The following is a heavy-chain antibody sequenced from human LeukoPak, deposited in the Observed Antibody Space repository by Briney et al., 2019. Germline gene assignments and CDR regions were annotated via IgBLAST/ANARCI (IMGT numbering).Heavy chain of an antibody. J-gene: IGHJ3*02. D-gene: IGHD3-22*01. CDR1: GFTFSSYE. Sequence: GGSLRLSCAASGFTFSSYEMNWVRQAPGKGLEWVSYISSSGSTIYYADSVKGRFTISRDNSKNTLYLQMNSLRAEDTAVYYCAKDSRGYYDSSGYFDAFDIWGQGTMVTVSS. V-gene: IGHV3-48*03. CDR3: AKDSRGYYDSSGYFDAFDI. CDR2: ISSSGSTI.